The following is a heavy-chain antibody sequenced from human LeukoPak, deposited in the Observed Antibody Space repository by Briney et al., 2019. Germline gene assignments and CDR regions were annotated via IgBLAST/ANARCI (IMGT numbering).Heavy chain of an antibody. Sequence: PSETLSLTCTVSGGSISSYYWGWIRQPPGKGLEWIGYIYYSGSTNYNPSLKSRVTISVDTSKNQFSLKLSSVTAADTAVYYCARLGSLGSYYFDYWGQGTLVTVSS. J-gene: IGHJ4*02. CDR2: IYYSGST. CDR1: GGSISSYY. V-gene: IGHV4-59*08. CDR3: ARLGSLGSYYFDY. D-gene: IGHD3-10*01.